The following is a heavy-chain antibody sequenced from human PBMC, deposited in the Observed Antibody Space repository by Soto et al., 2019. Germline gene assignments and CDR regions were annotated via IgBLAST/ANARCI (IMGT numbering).Heavy chain of an antibody. CDR1: GYTFTAHW. D-gene: IGHD4-17*01. CDR3: ARLDGDYIGRGFDD. Sequence: EVQLVQSGAEVKKPGESLEISCKGSGYTFTAHWIAWVRQMPGKRLEWMGLIYPDDSDTRYSPSFQGQVTISADKSSNTAYLQSSSLKASDTAIYYCARLDGDYIGRGFDDWGQGTPVTVSS. V-gene: IGHV5-51*01. J-gene: IGHJ4*02. CDR2: IYPDDSDT.